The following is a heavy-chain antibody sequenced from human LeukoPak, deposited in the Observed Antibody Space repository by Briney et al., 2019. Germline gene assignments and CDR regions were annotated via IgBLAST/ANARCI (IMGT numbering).Heavy chain of an antibody. CDR3: AKAPGGVTPYFDY. CDR2: ISSSSSYI. Sequence: PXGSXXXXXAASGFTFSSYSMNWVRQAPGKGLEWVSSISSSSSYIYYADSVKGRFTISRDNAKNSLYLQMNSLRAEDTAVYYCAKAPGGVTPYFDYWGQGTLVTVSS. V-gene: IGHV3-21*04. D-gene: IGHD4-23*01. CDR1: GFTFSSYS. J-gene: IGHJ4*02.